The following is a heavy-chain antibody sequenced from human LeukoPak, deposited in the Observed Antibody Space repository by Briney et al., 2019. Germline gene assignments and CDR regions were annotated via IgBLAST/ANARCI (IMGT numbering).Heavy chain of an antibody. CDR1: GFTFSSYD. CDR3: ARERHDNPNWFDP. Sequence: PGGSLRLSCAASGFTFSSYDMHWVRQGTGKGLEWVSAIGTAGDTYYPGSVKGRFTISRENAKNSLYLQMNSLRAEDTAVYYCARERHDNPNWFDPWGQGTLVTVSS. D-gene: IGHD3-22*01. CDR2: IGTAGDT. J-gene: IGHJ5*02. V-gene: IGHV3-13*01.